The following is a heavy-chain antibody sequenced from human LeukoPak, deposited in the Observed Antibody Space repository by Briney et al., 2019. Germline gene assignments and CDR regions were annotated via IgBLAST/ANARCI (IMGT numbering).Heavy chain of an antibody. Sequence: PGGSLRLPCAASGFTFSSYSMNWVRQAPGKGLEWVSSISSSSSYIYYADSVKGRFTISRDNAKNSLYLQMNSLRAEDTAVYYCARDYGGNSGTGAFDIWGQGTMVTVSS. CDR3: ARDYGGNSGTGAFDI. CDR1: GFTFSSYS. J-gene: IGHJ3*02. CDR2: ISSSSSYI. V-gene: IGHV3-21*01. D-gene: IGHD4-23*01.